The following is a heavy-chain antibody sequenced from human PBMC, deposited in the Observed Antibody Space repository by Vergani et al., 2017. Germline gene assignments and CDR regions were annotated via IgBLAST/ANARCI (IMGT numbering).Heavy chain of an antibody. Sequence: EVQLLESGGGLVQPGGSLRLSCAASGFTFSSYAMSWVRQAPGKGLEWFSAISGSGGSTYYADSVKGRFTISRDNSKNTLYLQMNSLRAEDTAVYYCAKSHLRRDYYYMDVWGKGTTVTVSS. V-gene: IGHV3-23*01. CDR2: ISGSGGST. CDR1: GFTFSSYA. CDR3: AKSHLRRDYYYMDV. J-gene: IGHJ6*03.